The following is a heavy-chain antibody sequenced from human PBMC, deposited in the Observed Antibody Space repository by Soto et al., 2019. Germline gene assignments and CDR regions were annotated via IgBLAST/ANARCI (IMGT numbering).Heavy chain of an antibody. CDR3: AREGRILTGYPAEGYGY. D-gene: IGHD3-9*01. CDR2: ISSSSSYT. J-gene: IGHJ4*02. CDR1: GFTFSDYY. V-gene: IGHV3-11*06. Sequence: GGSLRLSCAASGFTFSDYYMSWIRQAPGKGLEWVSYISSSSSYTNYADSVKGRFTISRDNAKNSLYLQMNSLRAEDTAVYYCAREGRILTGYPAEGYGYWGQGTLVTVSS.